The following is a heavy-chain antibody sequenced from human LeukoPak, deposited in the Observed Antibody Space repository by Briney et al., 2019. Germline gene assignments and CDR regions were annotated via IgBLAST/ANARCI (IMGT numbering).Heavy chain of an antibody. J-gene: IGHJ4*02. Sequence: GESLKISRKGSGYSFTSYWIGWVRQMPGKGLEWMGIIYPGDSDTRYSPSFQGQVTISADKSIGTAYLQWSSLKASDTAMYYCARQLAYYDSSGYYFDYWGQGTLVTVSS. CDR1: GYSFTSYW. V-gene: IGHV5-51*01. CDR2: IYPGDSDT. D-gene: IGHD3-22*01. CDR3: ARQLAYYDSSGYYFDY.